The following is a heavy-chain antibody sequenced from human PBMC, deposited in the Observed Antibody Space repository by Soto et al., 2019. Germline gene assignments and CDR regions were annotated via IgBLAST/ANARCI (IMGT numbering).Heavy chain of an antibody. Sequence: SETLSLTCAVSGGSISSSNWWSWVRQPPGKGLEWIGEIYHSGSTNYNPSLKSRVTISVDKSKNQFSLKLSSVTAADTAVYYCANKMYSSSPYVDYWGQGTLVPVS. J-gene: IGHJ4*02. D-gene: IGHD6-6*01. CDR2: IYHSGST. V-gene: IGHV4-4*02. CDR3: ANKMYSSSPYVDY. CDR1: GGSISSSNW.